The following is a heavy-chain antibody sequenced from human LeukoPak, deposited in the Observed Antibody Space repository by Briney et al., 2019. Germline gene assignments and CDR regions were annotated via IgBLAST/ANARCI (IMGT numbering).Heavy chain of an antibody. CDR3: TTIGGAANSDY. CDR2: IKSKTDGGTT. CDR1: GFTFSNAW. J-gene: IGHJ4*02. V-gene: IGHV3-15*01. Sequence: AGGSLRLSCAASGFTFSNAWMSWVRQGPGKGLEWVGRIKSKTDGGTTDYAAPVKGRFPISRDDSKNTLYLQMNSLKTEDTAVYYCTTIGGAANSDYWGQGTLVTVSS. D-gene: IGHD3-16*01.